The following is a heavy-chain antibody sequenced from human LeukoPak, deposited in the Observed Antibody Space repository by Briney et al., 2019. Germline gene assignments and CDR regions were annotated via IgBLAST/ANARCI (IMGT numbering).Heavy chain of an antibody. CDR2: IKQDGSEG. CDR1: KFFFHGYW. D-gene: IGHD3-16*01. CDR3: ARLNFWSNSYAAPFDS. J-gene: IGHJ4*02. V-gene: IGHV3-7*01. Sequence: GGPLRLSCAASKFFFHGYWMSWVRQAPGKGLEWVANIKQDGSEGYYLDSVKGRFTISRDNAKNLLFLQMNSLRPDDTAVYYCARLNFWSNSYAAPFDSWGQGSLVPVSS.